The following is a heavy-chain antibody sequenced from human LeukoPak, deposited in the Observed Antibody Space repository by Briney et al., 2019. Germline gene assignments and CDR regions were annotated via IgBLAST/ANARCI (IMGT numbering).Heavy chain of an antibody. CDR1: GFTFNIYA. CDR2: ISSDARRT. D-gene: IGHD6-19*01. CDR3: AKGGLGAVDYFDP. J-gene: IGHJ5*02. V-gene: IGHV3-23*01. Sequence: QPGGSLRLSCAASGFTFNIYAMSWVRQAPGKGLEWVSSISSDARRTYYAESVKGRFTISRDNSENTVYLQMNSLRAGDTAVYSCAKGGLGAVDYFDPWGQGTLVTVSS.